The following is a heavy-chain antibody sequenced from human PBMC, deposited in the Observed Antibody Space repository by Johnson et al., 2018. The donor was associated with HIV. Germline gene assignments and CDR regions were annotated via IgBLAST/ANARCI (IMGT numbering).Heavy chain of an antibody. CDR2: ISGSGGTI. CDR3: ASITTIAAAGRGAFAI. CDR1: GFTFSSYA. J-gene: IGHJ3*02. Sequence: VQLVESGGGLVQPGGSLRLSCAASGFTFSSYAMSWVRQAPGKGLEWVSAISGSGGTIYYADSVKGRFTISRDNAKNSLYLQMNSLRGEDTAVYYCASITTIAAAGRGAFAIWGQGTMVTVSS. V-gene: IGHV3-23*04. D-gene: IGHD6-13*01.